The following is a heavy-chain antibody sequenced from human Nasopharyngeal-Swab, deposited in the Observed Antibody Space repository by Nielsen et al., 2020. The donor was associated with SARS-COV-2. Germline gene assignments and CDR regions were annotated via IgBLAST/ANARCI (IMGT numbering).Heavy chain of an antibody. CDR3: TTVLDYSNYVYWFDP. CDR1: GFTFSNAW. J-gene: IGHJ5*02. Sequence: GESLKISCAASGFTFSNAWMSWVRQAPGKGLEWVGRIKSKTDGGTTDYAAPVKGRFTISRDDSKNTLYLQMNSLKTEDTAVYYCTTVLDYSNYVYWFDPWGQGTLVTVSS. CDR2: IKSKTDGGTT. V-gene: IGHV3-15*01. D-gene: IGHD4-11*01.